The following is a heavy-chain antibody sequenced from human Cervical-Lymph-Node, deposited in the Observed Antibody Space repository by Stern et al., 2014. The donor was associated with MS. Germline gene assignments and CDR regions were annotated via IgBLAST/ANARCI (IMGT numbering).Heavy chain of an antibody. Sequence: VHLVESGAEVKKPGASVKVSCKASGYTFTSYDINWVRQATGQGLEWMGWMNPNSGNTGYAQKFQGRVTMTRNTSISTAYMELSSLRSEDTAVYYCARGRITMVRGGPNWFDPWGQGTLVTVSS. CDR3: ARGRITMVRGGPNWFDP. J-gene: IGHJ5*02. CDR1: GYTFTSYD. V-gene: IGHV1-8*01. CDR2: MNPNSGNT. D-gene: IGHD3-10*01.